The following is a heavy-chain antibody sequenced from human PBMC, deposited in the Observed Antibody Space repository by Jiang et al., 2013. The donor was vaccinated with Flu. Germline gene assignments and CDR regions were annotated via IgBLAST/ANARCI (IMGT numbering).Heavy chain of an antibody. J-gene: IGHJ5*02. V-gene: IGHV4-38-2*01. CDR3: ARVRGVVVLMGFDP. CDR2: IYHSGST. CDR1: GYSISSAYY. D-gene: IGHD3-22*01. Sequence: PGLVKPSETLSLTCAVSGYSISSAYYWGWIRQPPGKGLEWIGSIYHSGSTYYNPSLKSRVTISVGMSKNQFSLKLSSVTAADTAVYYCARVRGVVVLMGFDPWGQGTLVTVSS.